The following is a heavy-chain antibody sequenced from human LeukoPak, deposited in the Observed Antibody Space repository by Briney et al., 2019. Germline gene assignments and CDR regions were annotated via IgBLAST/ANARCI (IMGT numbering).Heavy chain of an antibody. CDR3: ARSPGLH. CDR1: GFTVSSNY. J-gene: IGHJ4*02. D-gene: IGHD2-15*01. Sequence: GGSLRLSCAASGFTVSSNYMSWVRQAPGKGLEWVSSISSSSSYIYYADSVKGRFTISRDNAKNSLYLQMNSLRAEDTAVYYCARSPGLHWGQGTLVTVSS. CDR2: ISSSSSYI. V-gene: IGHV3-21*01.